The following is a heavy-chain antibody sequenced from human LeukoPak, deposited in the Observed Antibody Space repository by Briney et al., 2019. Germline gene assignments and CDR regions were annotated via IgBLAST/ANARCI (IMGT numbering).Heavy chain of an antibody. CDR2: MYSVGTT. J-gene: IGHJ4*02. D-gene: IGHD6-6*01. CDR3: ARALIAADNY. V-gene: IGHV3-66*01. Sequence: GGSLRLSCEASGFIVSANFMNWVRQAPGKGLEWVSVMYSVGTTYYADSVKGRFTVSRDPSKNTLYLQMNSLRVEDTAVYYCARALIAADNYWGQGTLVTVSS. CDR1: GFIVSANF.